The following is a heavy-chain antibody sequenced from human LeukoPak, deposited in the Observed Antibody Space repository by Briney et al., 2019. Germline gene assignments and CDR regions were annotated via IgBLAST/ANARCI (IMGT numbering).Heavy chain of an antibody. V-gene: IGHV3-21*01. CDR1: GITLSNYG. CDR2: ISSSSSYI. D-gene: IGHD3-10*01. CDR3: ARLGAPGVDY. Sequence: GGSLRLSCAVSGITLSNYGMSWVRQAPGKGLEWVSSISSSSSYIYYADSVKGRFTISRDNAKNSLYLQMNSLRAEDTAVYYCARLGAPGVDYWGQGTLVTVSS. J-gene: IGHJ4*02.